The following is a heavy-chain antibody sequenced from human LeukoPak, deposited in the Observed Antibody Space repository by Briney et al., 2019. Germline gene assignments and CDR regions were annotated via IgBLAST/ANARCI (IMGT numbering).Heavy chain of an antibody. V-gene: IGHV3-53*01. J-gene: IGHJ4*02. Sequence: GGSLRLSCADSGFTVSSNYMTWVRQAPGQGLEWVSVIYFGGTTYYADSVKGRFTISSDNSKNTVYLQMNSLRVEDTAVYYCARGDVVYLYWGQGALVSVSS. CDR3: ARGDVVYLY. CDR1: GFTVSSNY. D-gene: IGHD5/OR15-5a*01. CDR2: IYFGGTT.